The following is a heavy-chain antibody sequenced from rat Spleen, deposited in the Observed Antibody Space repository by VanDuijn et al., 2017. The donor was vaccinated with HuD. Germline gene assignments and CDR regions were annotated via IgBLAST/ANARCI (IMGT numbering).Heavy chain of an antibody. Sequence: QVQLKESGPGLVQPSQTLSLTCTVSGFSLTSYHVSWVRQPPGKSLVWMGTIWAGGGTNYNSAVKFRLSISRDTSKSQVLLKMNRLQPEDTGTYYCARHLREASGVMDAWGQGASVTVSS. CDR1: GFSLTSYH. J-gene: IGHJ4*01. D-gene: IGHD4-3*01. CDR2: IWAGGGT. CDR3: ARHLREASGVMDA. V-gene: IGHV2-72*01.